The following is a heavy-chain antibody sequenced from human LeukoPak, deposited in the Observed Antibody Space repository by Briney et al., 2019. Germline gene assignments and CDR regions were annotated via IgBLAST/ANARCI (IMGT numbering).Heavy chain of an antibody. V-gene: IGHV3-7*01. J-gene: IGHJ4*02. Sequence: GGSLRLSCVASGFTFSSYWMSWVRQAPGKGLEWVANIKQDGSEKYYVDSVKGRFTISRDNAENSLYVQMNSLRAEDTAVYYCARALTMVRGVIVDWGQGTLVTVSS. CDR1: GFTFSSYW. D-gene: IGHD3-10*01. CDR2: IKQDGSEK. CDR3: ARALTMVRGVIVD.